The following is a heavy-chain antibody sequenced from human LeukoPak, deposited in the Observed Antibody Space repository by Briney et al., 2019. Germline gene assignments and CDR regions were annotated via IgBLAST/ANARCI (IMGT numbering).Heavy chain of an antibody. V-gene: IGHV3-7*01. Sequence: GGSLSLSCAASGFTFSNYGLTWVRKPPGKGLERAANINQDGSEIKYMDSVKGRFTISRDSAKTSLYLQMNSLRTEDTAVYYCVRDSTGWKPLDYWGQGILVTVSS. CDR1: GFTFSNYG. CDR2: INQDGSEI. J-gene: IGHJ4*02. D-gene: IGHD2-8*02. CDR3: VRDSTGWKPLDY.